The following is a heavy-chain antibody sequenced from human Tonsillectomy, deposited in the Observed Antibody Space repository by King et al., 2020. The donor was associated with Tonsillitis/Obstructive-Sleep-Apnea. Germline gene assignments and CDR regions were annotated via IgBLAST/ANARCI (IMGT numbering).Heavy chain of an antibody. CDR1: GGSISSSSYY. J-gene: IGHJ3*02. CDR2: MYYSGST. CDR3: ASPEEELLTQGAFAI. D-gene: IGHD1-26*01. Sequence: LQLQESGPGLVKPSETLSLTCTVSGGSISSSSYYWGWIRQPPGKGLEWIGSMYYSGSTYCNPSLRGRVTISVDTSKNQFPLKVNSVTAADTAVYYCASPEEELLTQGAFAIWGQGTMVTVSS. V-gene: IGHV4-39*01.